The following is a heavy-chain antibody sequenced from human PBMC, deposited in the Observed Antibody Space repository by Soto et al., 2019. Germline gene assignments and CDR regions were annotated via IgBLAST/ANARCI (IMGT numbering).Heavy chain of an antibody. V-gene: IGHV3-49*03. Sequence: GGPLRLSCTTSGFTFPDYPMSWFRQAPGKGLEWVGFIKSKAFGGTSECAPSVKGRFTISRDDSRNIAYLQMDSLKPEDTAVYYCTRRGGGFWSGYTMDVWGQGTTVT. CDR2: IKSKAFGGTS. D-gene: IGHD3-3*01. J-gene: IGHJ6*02. CDR3: TRRGGGFWSGYTMDV. CDR1: GFTFPDYP.